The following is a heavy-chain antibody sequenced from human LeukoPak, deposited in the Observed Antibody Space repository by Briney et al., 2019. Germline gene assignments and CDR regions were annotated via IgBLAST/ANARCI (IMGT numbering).Heavy chain of an antibody. J-gene: IGHJ5*02. V-gene: IGHV3-30*04. D-gene: IGHD2-2*01. CDR3: ARKSGYCSSTSCYGSGFDP. CDR1: GFTFSDYA. CDR2: TSYHGSNK. Sequence: PGGSLRLSCAASGFTFSDYAMHWVRQAPGKGLEWVAVTSYHGSNKYYADSVKGRFTISRDNSKNTLYLQMNSLRAEDTAVYYCARKSGYCSSTSCYGSGFDPWGQGTLVTVSS.